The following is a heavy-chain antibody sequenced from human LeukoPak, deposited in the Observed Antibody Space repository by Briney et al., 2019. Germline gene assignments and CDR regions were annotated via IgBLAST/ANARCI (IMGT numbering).Heavy chain of an antibody. Sequence: PSETLSLTCAVYGGSFSGYYWNWIRQPPGKGLEWIGEINHSGSTNYNPSLKSRVTISVDTSKNQFSLKLSSVTAADTAVYYCAREVFGWYSFDYWGQGTLVTVSS. D-gene: IGHD6-19*01. V-gene: IGHV4-34*01. CDR1: GGSFSGYY. CDR3: AREVFGWYSFDY. J-gene: IGHJ4*02. CDR2: INHSGST.